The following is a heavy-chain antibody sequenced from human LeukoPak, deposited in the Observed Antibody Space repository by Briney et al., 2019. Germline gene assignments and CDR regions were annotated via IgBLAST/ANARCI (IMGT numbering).Heavy chain of an antibody. V-gene: IGHV3-23*01. J-gene: IGHJ4*02. CDR3: AREGYSGSYYDY. CDR2: ISGSGGST. Sequence: GGSLRLSCAASGFTFSSYAMSWVRQAPGKGLEWVSAISGSGGSTYYADSVKGRFTISRDNAKNSLYLQMNSLRAEDTAVYYCAREGYSGSYYDYWGQGTLVTVSS. D-gene: IGHD1-26*01. CDR1: GFTFSSYA.